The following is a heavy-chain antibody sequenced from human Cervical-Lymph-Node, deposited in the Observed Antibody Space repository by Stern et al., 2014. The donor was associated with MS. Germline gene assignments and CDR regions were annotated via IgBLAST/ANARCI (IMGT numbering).Heavy chain of an antibody. CDR2: INPTTGRT. CDR3: ARAQDYSNVVANY. D-gene: IGHD2-8*01. Sequence: QVRLGQSGAEGKKPGASMRISCKASGYTFTNYYVHWVRQAPGQRLEWMGIINPTTGRTSYAQRFQGRVTMTRDTSTNTAYMELSSLGPEDTAVYFCARAQDYSNVVANYWGQGTLVTVSS. J-gene: IGHJ4*02. CDR1: GYTFTNYY. V-gene: IGHV1-46*03.